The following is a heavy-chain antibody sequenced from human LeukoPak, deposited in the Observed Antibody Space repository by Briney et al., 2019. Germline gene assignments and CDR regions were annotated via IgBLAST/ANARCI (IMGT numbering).Heavy chain of an antibody. D-gene: IGHD6-13*01. CDR1: GYTFTSYG. J-gene: IGHJ5*02. V-gene: IGHV1-18*01. CDR2: ISAYNGNT. CDR3: TRDLAAAPNWFDP. Sequence: SVKVSCKASGYTFTSYGISWVRQAPGQGLEWMGWISAYNGNTNYAQKLQGRVTMTSDTSTSTAYMELRSLRSDDTAVYYCTRDLAAAPNWFDPWGQGTLVTVSS.